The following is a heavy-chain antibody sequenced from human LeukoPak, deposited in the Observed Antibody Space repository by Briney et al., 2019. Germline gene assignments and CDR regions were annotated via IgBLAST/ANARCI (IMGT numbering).Heavy chain of an antibody. CDR1: GGTFSSYA. CDR3: ARGDTSIVGAINNAFDI. J-gene: IGHJ3*02. D-gene: IGHD1-26*01. V-gene: IGHV1-69*13. Sequence: ASVEVSCKASGGTFSSYAISWVRQAPGQGLEWMGGIIPIFGTANYAQKFQGRVTITADESTSTAYMELSSLRSEDTAVYYCARGDTSIVGAINNAFDIWGQGTMVTVSS. CDR2: IIPIFGTA.